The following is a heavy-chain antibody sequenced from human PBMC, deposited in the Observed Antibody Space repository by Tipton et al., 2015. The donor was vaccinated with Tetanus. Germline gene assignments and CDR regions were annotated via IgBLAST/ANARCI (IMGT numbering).Heavy chain of an antibody. CDR3: AKDRRYSSGWYPDMDY. CDR2: IYSGGST. V-gene: IGHV3-53*01. J-gene: IGHJ4*02. D-gene: IGHD6-19*01. CDR1: GFTVSSNY. Sequence: SLRLSCAASGFTVSSNYMSWVRQAPGKGLEWVSVIYSGGSTYYADSVKGRFTISRDNSKNTLYLQMNSLRAEDTAVYYCAKDRRYSSGWYPDMDYWGQGTLVTVSS.